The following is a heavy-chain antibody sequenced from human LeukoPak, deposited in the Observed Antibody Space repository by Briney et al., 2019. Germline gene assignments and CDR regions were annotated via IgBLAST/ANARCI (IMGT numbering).Heavy chain of an antibody. J-gene: IGHJ6*03. Sequence: SVKVSCKASGGTFSSYAISWVRQAPGQGLEWIGGVIPIFGTANYAQKFQGRVTITADKSTSTAYMELSSLRSEDTAVYYCARDHGDRYYDYYYMDVWGKGTTVTVSS. V-gene: IGHV1-69*06. D-gene: IGHD2-21*02. CDR2: VIPIFGTA. CDR1: GGTFSSYA. CDR3: ARDHGDRYYDYYYMDV.